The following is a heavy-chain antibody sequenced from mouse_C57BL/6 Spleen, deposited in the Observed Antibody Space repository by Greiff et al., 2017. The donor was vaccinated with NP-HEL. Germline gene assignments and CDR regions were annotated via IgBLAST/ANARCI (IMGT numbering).Heavy chain of an antibody. D-gene: IGHD1-1*01. V-gene: IGHV5-4*01. CDR3: AGDSPEYYYGGSYSYWYYGV. J-gene: IGHJ1*03. Sequence: EVQLMQPGGGLVKPGGSLKLSCAASGFTFSSYAMPWVRQTPGQGLEWVATISHAGSYTYYPDNVKGRFTLSRDNATHTPYLQMSHLTSEDTAMYYCAGDSPEYYYGGSYSYWYYGVWGTGTTVTVSS. CDR2: ISHAGSYT. CDR1: GFTFSSYA.